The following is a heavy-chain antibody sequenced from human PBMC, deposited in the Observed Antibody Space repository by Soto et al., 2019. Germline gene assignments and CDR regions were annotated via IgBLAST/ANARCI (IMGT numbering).Heavy chain of an antibody. J-gene: IGHJ4*02. V-gene: IGHV3-21*06. CDR2: ISSTTNYI. CDR3: ARESEDLTSNFDY. Sequence: EVQLVESGGGLVKPGGSLRLSCAASGFTFTRYSMNWVRQAPGKGLEWVSFISSTTNYIYYADSMKGRFTISRDNAKNSLYLEMNSLRAEDTAVYYCARESEDLTSNFDYWGQGTLVTVSS. CDR1: GFTFTRYS.